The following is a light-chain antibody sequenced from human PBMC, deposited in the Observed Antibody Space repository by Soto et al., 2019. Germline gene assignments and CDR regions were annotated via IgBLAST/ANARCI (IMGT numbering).Light chain of an antibody. Sequence: EVVMTQSPATLSVSPGERVTLSCRASQTVHSNLAWYQQRPGQAPSLLISSASTGATGIPARFSGSGSGTEFILTISSLQSEDSVYYYCQYNSKCPLTFGPGTKVEIK. J-gene: IGKJ3*01. CDR2: SAS. CDR1: QTVHSN. V-gene: IGKV3-15*01. CDR3: QYNSKCPLT.